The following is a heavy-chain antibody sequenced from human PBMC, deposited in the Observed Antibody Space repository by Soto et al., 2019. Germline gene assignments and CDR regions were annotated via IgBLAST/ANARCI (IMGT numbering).Heavy chain of an antibody. CDR1: GGSFSGYD. CDR3: ARARYDYGDYGFLYFDY. J-gene: IGHJ4*02. D-gene: IGHD4-17*01. CDR2: IYYSGST. V-gene: IGHV4-31*11. Sequence: SETLSLTCAVYGGSFSGYDWSWIRQRPGKGLEWIGYIYYSGSTYYNPSLKSRVTISVDTSKNQFSLKLSSVTAADTAVYYRARARYDYGDYGFLYFDYWGQGTLVTVSS.